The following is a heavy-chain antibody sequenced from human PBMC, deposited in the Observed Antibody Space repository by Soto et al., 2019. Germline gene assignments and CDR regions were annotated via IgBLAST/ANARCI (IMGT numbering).Heavy chain of an antibody. V-gene: IGHV4-4*02. CDR3: ARVGITMVRGVIITSYYYYGMDV. J-gene: IGHJ6*02. CDR1: GGSISSSNW. CDR2: IYHSGST. Sequence: QVQLQESGPGLVKPSGTLSLTCAVSGGSISSSNWWSWVRQPPGKGLEWIGEIYHSGSTNYNPSLKSRVTISVDKSKHQFSLKLSSVPAADTAVYYCARVGITMVRGVIITSYYYYGMDVWGQGTTVTVSS. D-gene: IGHD3-10*01.